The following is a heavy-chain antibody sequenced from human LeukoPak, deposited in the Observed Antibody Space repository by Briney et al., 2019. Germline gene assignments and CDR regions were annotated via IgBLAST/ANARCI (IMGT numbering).Heavy chain of an antibody. D-gene: IGHD3-3*01. CDR3: TTEPFTIFGVVIGVGVIPPN. CDR2: IKSKTDGGTT. CDR1: GFTFSNAW. Sequence: PGGSLRLSCAASGFTFSNAWMSWVRQAPGKGLEWVGRIKSKTDGGTTDYAAPVKGRFTISRDDSKNTLYLQMNSLKTEDTSVYYCTTEPFTIFGVVIGVGVIPPNWGQGTLVTVSS. V-gene: IGHV3-15*01. J-gene: IGHJ4*02.